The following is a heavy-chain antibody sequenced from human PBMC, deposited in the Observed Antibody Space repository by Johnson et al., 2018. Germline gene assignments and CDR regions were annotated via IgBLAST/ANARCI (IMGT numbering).Heavy chain of an antibody. V-gene: IGHV3-21*01. D-gene: IGHD3-10*01. CDR3: SRGLRYYGSGSYSQSFYYMDG. CDR1: GFTFSYYL. J-gene: IGHJ6*03. Sequence: VQLVESGGGLVKPGGSLRLSCTTSGFTFSYYLMNWVRQAPGKGLEWVSSISNSGTHIYYADSMRGRFTISRDNAKKRLFLQMNSLRAEDTAVYYCSRGLRYYGSGSYSQSFYYMDGWGKGTTVTVSS. CDR2: ISNSGTHI.